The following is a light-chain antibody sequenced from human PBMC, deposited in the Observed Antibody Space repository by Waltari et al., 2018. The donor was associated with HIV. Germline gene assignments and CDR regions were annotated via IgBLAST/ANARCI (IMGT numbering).Light chain of an antibody. Sequence: QSALTQPASVSGSPGQSISISCTRPTSAISSYTSVSWYRHRPGEAPKLLIYGASHRPSGVSHRFSASTFGNTASLTISGLQTDDEGDYYCSSYTTSDSVVFGGGTRLTVL. CDR3: SSYTTSDSVV. CDR2: GAS. J-gene: IGLJ3*02. V-gene: IGLV2-14*01. CDR1: TSAISSYTS.